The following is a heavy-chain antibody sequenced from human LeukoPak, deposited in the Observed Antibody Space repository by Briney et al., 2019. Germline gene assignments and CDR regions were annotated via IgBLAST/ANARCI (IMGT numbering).Heavy chain of an antibody. CDR2: INHSGST. CDR3: ARRKNTAIAMVRGVRGGLNWFDP. D-gene: IGHD3-10*01. Sequence: SETLSLTCAVYGGSFSGYYWNWIRQPPGKGLEWIGEINHSGSTNYDPSLKSRVTISVDTSKNQFSLKLSSVTAADTAVYYCARRKNTAIAMVRGVRGGLNWFDPWGQGTLVTVSS. CDR1: GGSFSGYY. J-gene: IGHJ5*02. V-gene: IGHV4-34*01.